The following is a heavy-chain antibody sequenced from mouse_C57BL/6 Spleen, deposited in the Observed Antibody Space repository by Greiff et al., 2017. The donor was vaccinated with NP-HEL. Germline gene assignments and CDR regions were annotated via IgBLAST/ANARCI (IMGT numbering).Heavy chain of an antibody. CDR2: IHPNSGST. J-gene: IGHJ1*03. D-gene: IGHD2-4*01. CDR3: ARGEDYDYDEYWYFDV. CDR1: GYTFTSYW. V-gene: IGHV1-64*01. Sequence: QVQLQQPGAELVKPGASVKLSCKASGYTFTSYWMHWVKQRPGQGLEWIGMIHPNSGSTNYNEKFKSKATLTVDKSSSTAYMQLSSLTSEDSAVYYCARGEDYDYDEYWYFDVWGTGTTVTVSS.